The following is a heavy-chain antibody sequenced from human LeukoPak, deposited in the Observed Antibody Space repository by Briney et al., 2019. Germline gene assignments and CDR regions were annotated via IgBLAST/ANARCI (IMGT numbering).Heavy chain of an antibody. V-gene: IGHV4-4*02. CDR3: ARLGRDYYDSSGYYPLPRYFDY. D-gene: IGHD3-22*01. CDR1: GGSISSSNW. CDR2: IYHSGST. Sequence: SGTLSLTCAVSGGSISSSNWWSWVRQPPGKGLEWIGEIYHSGSTNYNPSLKSRVTISVDKSKNQFSLKLSSVTAADTAVYYCARLGRDYYDSSGYYPLPRYFDYWGQGTLVTVSS. J-gene: IGHJ4*02.